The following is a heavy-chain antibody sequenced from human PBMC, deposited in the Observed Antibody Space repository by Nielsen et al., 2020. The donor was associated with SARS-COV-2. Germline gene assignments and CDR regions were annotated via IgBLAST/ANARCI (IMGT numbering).Heavy chain of an antibody. CDR3: ARTGILWRSHRDSRRGFFDI. D-gene: IGHD5-12*01. CDR2: IYYSGST. V-gene: IGHV4-30-4*01. J-gene: IGHJ3*02. Sequence: SETLSLTCAVYGGSFSGYYWSWIRQPPGKGLEWIGYIYYSGSTYYNPSLKSRVTISVDTSKNQFSLKLSSVTAADTAVYYCARTGILWRSHRDSRRGFFDIWGQGTMVTVSS. CDR1: GGSFSGYY.